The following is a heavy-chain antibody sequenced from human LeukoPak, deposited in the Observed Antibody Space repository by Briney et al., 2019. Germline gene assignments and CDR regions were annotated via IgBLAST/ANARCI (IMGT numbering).Heavy chain of an antibody. J-gene: IGHJ4*02. CDR3: AKVRRKGDTNYFDY. V-gene: IGHV3-23*01. CDR1: GFTFSSYA. CDR2: ISGSGGST. Sequence: PGGSLRLSCAASGFTFSSYAMSWVRQAPGKGLEWVSAISGSGGSTYYADSVKGRFTISRDNSKNTLYLQMNSLRAEDAAVYYCAKVRRKGDTNYFDYWGQGTLVTVSS. D-gene: IGHD2-21*02.